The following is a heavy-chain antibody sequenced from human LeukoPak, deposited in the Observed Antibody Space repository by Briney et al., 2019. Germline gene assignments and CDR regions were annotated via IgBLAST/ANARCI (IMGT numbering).Heavy chain of an antibody. J-gene: IGHJ4*02. CDR1: GYTFIGYY. V-gene: IGHV1-2*02. Sequence: ASVKVSCQASGYTFIGYYMHWVRQAPGQGLEWMGWMNPNSGGTNYAQKFQGRVSMTRDTSISTAYIELSGLRSDDTAMYYCARVGSSYSSSWHNDYWGQGTLVTVSS. CDR3: ARVGSSYSSSWHNDY. D-gene: IGHD6-13*01. CDR2: MNPNSGGT.